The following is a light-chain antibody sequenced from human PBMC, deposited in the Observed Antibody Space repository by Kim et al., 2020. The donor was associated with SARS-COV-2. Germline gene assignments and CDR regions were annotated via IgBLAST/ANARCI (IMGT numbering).Light chain of an antibody. Sequence: ASVRARVTSPWRASQSISIGLAWHQPKPENAPKLLIYKESSLESGVPSRFSGSGSGTDFTLTISSLQPDDFATCYCQQYNSYPLTFGGGTKVDIK. J-gene: IGKJ4*01. CDR2: KES. CDR1: QSISIG. V-gene: IGKV1-5*03. CDR3: QQYNSYPLT.